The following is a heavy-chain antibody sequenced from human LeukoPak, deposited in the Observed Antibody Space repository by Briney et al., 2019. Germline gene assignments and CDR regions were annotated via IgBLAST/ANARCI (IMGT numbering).Heavy chain of an antibody. CDR2: IYYSGYT. V-gene: IGHV4-59*02. CDR1: GGSVSSYY. D-gene: IGHD5-18*01. J-gene: IGHJ4*02. CDR3: ARSEPRGYSYGFVDN. Sequence: VKPSETLSLTCTVSGGSVSSYYWSWIRQSPGMGLEWIGYIYYSGYTNYNPSLKSRVTISVDTSNNQFSLKLSSVTAADTAVYYCARSEPRGYSYGFVDNWGQGTLVTVSS.